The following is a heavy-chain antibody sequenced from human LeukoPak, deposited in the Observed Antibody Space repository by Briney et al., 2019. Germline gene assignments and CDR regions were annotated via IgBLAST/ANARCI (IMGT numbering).Heavy chain of an antibody. V-gene: IGHV4-34*01. CDR2: INHSGST. D-gene: IGHD6-19*01. CDR1: GGSFSGYY. CDR3: ARGSLSIAVALDC. Sequence: SETLSLTCAVYGGSFSGYYWSWIRQPPGKGLEWIGEINHSGSTNYNPSLKSRVTISVDTSKNQFSLKLSSVTAVDTAVYYCARGSLSIAVALDCWGQGTLVTVSS. J-gene: IGHJ4*02.